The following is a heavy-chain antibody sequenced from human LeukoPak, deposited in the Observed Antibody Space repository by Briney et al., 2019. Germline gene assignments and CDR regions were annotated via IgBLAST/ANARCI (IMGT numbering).Heavy chain of an antibody. CDR3: ARRIRGYSYAYYMDV. CDR1: GFTFSSYA. J-gene: IGHJ6*03. V-gene: IGHV3-30*09. CDR2: ISYDGSNK. Sequence: GGSLRLSCAASGFTFSSYAMHWVRQAPGKGLEWVAVISYDGSNKYYADSVKGRFAISRDNSKNTLYLQMNSLRAEDTAVYYCARRIRGYSYAYYMDVWGKGTTVTIFS. D-gene: IGHD5-18*01.